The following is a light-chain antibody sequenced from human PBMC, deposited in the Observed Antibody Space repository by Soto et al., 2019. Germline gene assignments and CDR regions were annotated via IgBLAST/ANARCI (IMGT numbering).Light chain of an antibody. CDR1: QTISTY. V-gene: IGKV1-39*01. Sequence: DIQMTQSPSSLSAAVGDRVTITCRASQTISTYLNWYQQKPGKAPKLLIYAASSLQSGVPSRLTGSGSGTDFTLTIRSLQPEDFATYYCQQSRGIPYTFGQGTKLEIK. J-gene: IGKJ2*01. CDR3: QQSRGIPYT. CDR2: AAS.